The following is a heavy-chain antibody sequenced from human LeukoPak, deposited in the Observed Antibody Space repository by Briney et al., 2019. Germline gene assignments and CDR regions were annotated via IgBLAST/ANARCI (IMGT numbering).Heavy chain of an antibody. J-gene: IGHJ4*02. CDR2: MKQDGRKK. CDR1: GFTFSSYW. CDR3: ARGAGVFDY. V-gene: IGHV3-7*01. D-gene: IGHD3-10*01. Sequence: GGSLRLSCVDSGFTFSSYWMSWVRQAPGKGLEWVANMKQDGRKKYYVDSVKGRFTISRDNAKNSLYLQMNSLRVEDTAVYFCARGAGVFDYWGQGTLVTVSS.